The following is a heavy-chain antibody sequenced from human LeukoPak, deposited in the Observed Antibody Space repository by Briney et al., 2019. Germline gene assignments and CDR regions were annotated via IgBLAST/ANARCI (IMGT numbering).Heavy chain of an antibody. J-gene: IGHJ4*02. CDR1: GYSISSGYY. CDR2: IYHSGST. Sequence: SETLSLTCTVSGYSISSGYYWGWIRQPPGKGLEWIGSIYHSGSTYYNPSLKSRVTISVDTSKDQFSLKLSSVTAADTAVYYCARGSYDSSGYYYGWGQGTLVTVSS. CDR3: ARGSYDSSGYYYG. D-gene: IGHD3-22*01. V-gene: IGHV4-38-2*02.